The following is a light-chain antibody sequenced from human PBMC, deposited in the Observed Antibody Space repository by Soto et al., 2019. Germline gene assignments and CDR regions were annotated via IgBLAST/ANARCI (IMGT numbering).Light chain of an antibody. CDR3: QQYKAYSYT. J-gene: IGKJ2*01. V-gene: IGKV1-5*03. Sequence: DIEMTQTPSTLPASVGDRVTITCRATQSLNIWLAWYQQKPGKAPKLLISKASSLESGVPSRFIGSGSGTEFSLTISGLQPDDFATYYCQQYKAYSYTFGQGTKLDMK. CDR1: QSLNIW. CDR2: KAS.